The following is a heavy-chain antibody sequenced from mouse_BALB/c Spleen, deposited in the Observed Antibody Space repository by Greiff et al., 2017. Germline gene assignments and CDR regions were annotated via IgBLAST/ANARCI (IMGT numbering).Heavy chain of an antibody. CDR3: TRFYDYDGYAMDY. Sequence: DVQLQESGGGLVQPGGSMKLSCVASGFTFSNYWMNWVRQSPEKGLEWVAEIRLKSNNYATHYAESVKGRFTISRDDSKSSVYLQMNNLRAEDTGIYYCTRFYDYDGYAMDYWGQGTSVTVSS. CDR1: GFTFSNYW. V-gene: IGHV6-6*02. D-gene: IGHD2-4*01. CDR2: IRLKSNNYAT. J-gene: IGHJ4*01.